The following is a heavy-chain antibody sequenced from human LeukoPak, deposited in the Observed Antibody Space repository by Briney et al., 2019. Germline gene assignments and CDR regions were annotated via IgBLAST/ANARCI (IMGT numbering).Heavy chain of an antibody. Sequence: GGSLRLSCAASRFSFSDYTMSWVRQLPGKGLEWVSGIRHSGVDSSYADSVKGRFTIFRDNSKNMLYLQMNSLRDDDTGVYYCARDRRATPMYFFDFWGQGTPVTVSS. CDR2: IRHSGVDS. CDR1: RFSFSDYT. J-gene: IGHJ4*02. V-gene: IGHV3-23*01. CDR3: ARDRRATPMYFFDF. D-gene: IGHD2-15*01.